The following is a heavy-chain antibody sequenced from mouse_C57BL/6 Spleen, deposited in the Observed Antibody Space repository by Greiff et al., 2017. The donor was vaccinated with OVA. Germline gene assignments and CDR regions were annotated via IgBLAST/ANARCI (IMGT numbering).Heavy chain of an antibody. V-gene: IGHV1-69*01. CDR2: IDPSDSYT. Sequence: QVQLQQPGAELVMPGASVELSCKASGYTFTSYWMHWVKQRPGQGLEWIGEIDPSDSYTNYNQKFKGKSTLTVDKSSSTAYMQLSSLTSEDSAVYYCARFPYYYGSSYNYFDYWGQGTTLTVSS. CDR3: ARFPYYYGSSYNYFDY. D-gene: IGHD1-1*01. CDR1: GYTFTSYW. J-gene: IGHJ2*01.